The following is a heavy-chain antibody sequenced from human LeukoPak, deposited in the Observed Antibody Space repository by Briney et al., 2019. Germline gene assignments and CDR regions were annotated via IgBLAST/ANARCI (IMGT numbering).Heavy chain of an antibody. V-gene: IGHV1-8*01. Sequence: ASVKVACKASGYTFTSYDINWVRQATGQGLEWMGWMNPNSGNTGYAQKFQGRVTMTRNTSISTAYMELSSLRSEDTAVYYCARESIAVAGDPFDYWGQGTLVTVSS. J-gene: IGHJ4*02. CDR3: ARESIAVAGDPFDY. CDR2: MNPNSGNT. CDR1: GYTFTSYD. D-gene: IGHD6-19*01.